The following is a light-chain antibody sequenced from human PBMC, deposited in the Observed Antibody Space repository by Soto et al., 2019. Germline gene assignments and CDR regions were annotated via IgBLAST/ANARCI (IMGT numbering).Light chain of an antibody. V-gene: IGKV3-15*01. CDR3: QLYNNWPRT. CDR1: QSVSSN. J-gene: IGKJ1*01. CDR2: GAS. Sequence: EIVMTQSPATLSVSPGERATLSCRASQSVSSNLAWYQQKPGQAPRLLIYGASTRATGIPARFSGSGSGTEFTLTISSLQSEDFAAYYCQLYNNWPRTFGQGTKV.